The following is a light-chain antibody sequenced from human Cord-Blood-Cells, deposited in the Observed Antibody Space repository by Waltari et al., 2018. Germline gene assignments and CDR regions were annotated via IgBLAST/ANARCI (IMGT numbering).Light chain of an antibody. Sequence: QSVLTQPPSASGTPGQRVTISRSGSSSNIGSNYVYWYQQLPGTAPKLLIYRNNQRPSGVPDRFSGSKSGTSASLDISGLRSEDEADYYCAAWDDSLSEWVFGGGTKLTVL. CDR3: AAWDDSLSEWV. V-gene: IGLV1-47*01. J-gene: IGLJ3*02. CDR2: RNN. CDR1: SSNIGSNY.